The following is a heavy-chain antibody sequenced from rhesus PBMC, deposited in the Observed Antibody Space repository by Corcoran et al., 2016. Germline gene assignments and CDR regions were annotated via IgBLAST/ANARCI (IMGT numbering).Heavy chain of an antibody. CDR2: NNPKTGGT. D-gene: IGHD5-24*01. CDR3: ARDGRYSGYSDFVY. Sequence: QVQLVQSGAEVKKPGASVKVSCKASGYTFTDYYMQWVRQAPGQGLEWKGRNNPKTGGTDDAQKFQDRVTMTRDTATSTAYMELSSLRSEDTAVYYCARDGRYSGYSDFVYWGQGVLVTVSS. V-gene: IGHV1-138*01. CDR1: GYTFTDYY. J-gene: IGHJ4*01.